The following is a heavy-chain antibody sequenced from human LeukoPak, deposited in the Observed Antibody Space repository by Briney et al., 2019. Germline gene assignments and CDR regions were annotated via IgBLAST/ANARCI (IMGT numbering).Heavy chain of an antibody. D-gene: IGHD5-12*01. CDR1: GGSFSGYY. CDR3: ARGSRTRGPGLPRAGAFDI. Sequence: PSETLSLTCAVYGGSFSGYYWSWIRQPPGKGLEWIGEINHSGSTNYNPSLKGRVTISVDTSKNQFSLKLSSVTAADTAVYYCARGSRTRGPGLPRAGAFDIWGQGTMVTVSS. CDR2: INHSGST. J-gene: IGHJ3*02. V-gene: IGHV4-34*01.